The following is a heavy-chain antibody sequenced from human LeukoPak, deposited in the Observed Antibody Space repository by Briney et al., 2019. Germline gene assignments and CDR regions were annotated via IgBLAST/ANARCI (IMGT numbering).Heavy chain of an antibody. J-gene: IGHJ6*02. CDR1: GFTFNSYA. Sequence: GGSLRLSCAASGFTFNSYAMHWVRQAQGKGLEWVAVISYDGSNKYYADSVKGRFTISRDNSKNTLYLQMNSLRAEDTAVYYCARDSVLLWFGELSHYYGMDVWGQGTTVTVSS. CDR2: ISYDGSNK. V-gene: IGHV3-30*04. CDR3: ARDSVLLWFGELSHYYGMDV. D-gene: IGHD3-10*01.